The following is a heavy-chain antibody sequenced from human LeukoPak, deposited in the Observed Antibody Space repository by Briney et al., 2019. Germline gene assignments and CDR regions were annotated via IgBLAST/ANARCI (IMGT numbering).Heavy chain of an antibody. CDR1: GFTFSSYA. J-gene: IGHJ4*02. CDR3: AKWREGTMVYFDY. V-gene: IGHV3-23*01. CDR2: ISGSGHNT. D-gene: IGHD3-10*01. Sequence: KPGGSLRLSCAASGFTFSSYAMTWVRQAPGKGLEWVSAISGSGHNTYYADSVKGRFIISRDNSKNTVYLQMNSLRAEDTALYYCAKWREGTMVYFDYWGQGTLVTVSS.